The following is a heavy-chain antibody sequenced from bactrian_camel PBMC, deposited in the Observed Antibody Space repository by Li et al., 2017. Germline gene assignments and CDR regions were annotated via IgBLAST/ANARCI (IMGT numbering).Heavy chain of an antibody. CDR3: AKAWPTVATAEGTP. V-gene: IGHV3S44*01. Sequence: VQLVESGGGTVRAGGSLRLSCAISGLTHNRYCMGWFRQAPGKKREGVATIYSADGDTTYAASVKGRATISQDDAKTTLYLQMNSLKLEDTAMYYCAKAWPTVATAEGTPRGQGTQVTVS. CDR1: GLTHNRYC. D-gene: IGHD4*01. J-gene: IGHJ4*01. CDR2: IYSADGDT.